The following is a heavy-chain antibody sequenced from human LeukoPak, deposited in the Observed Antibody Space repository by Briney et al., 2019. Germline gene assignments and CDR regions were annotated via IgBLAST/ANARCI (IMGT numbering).Heavy chain of an antibody. Sequence: SETLSLTCAVYGESFSGYYWSWIRQPPGKGLEWIGEINHSGSTNYNPSLKSRVTISVDTSKNQFSLKLSSVTAADTAVYYCAREKRGVVIKAFDIWGQGTMVTVSS. CDR1: GESFSGYY. D-gene: IGHD3-3*01. CDR2: INHSGST. J-gene: IGHJ3*02. V-gene: IGHV4-34*01. CDR3: AREKRGVVIKAFDI.